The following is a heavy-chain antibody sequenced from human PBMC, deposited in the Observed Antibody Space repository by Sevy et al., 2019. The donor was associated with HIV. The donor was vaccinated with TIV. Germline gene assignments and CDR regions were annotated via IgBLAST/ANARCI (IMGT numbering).Heavy chain of an antibody. V-gene: IGHV3-7*01. D-gene: IGHD3-3*01. CDR1: GFTFSSYW. Sequence: GGSLRLSCAASGFTFSSYWMSWVRQAPGKGLEWVANIKQDGSEKYYVDSVKGRFTISRANAKNSQYLQMNSLGAEDTAVYYCARDHYDFWSGLRYYYYGMDVWGQGTTVTVSS. CDR2: IKQDGSEK. CDR3: ARDHYDFWSGLRYYYYGMDV. J-gene: IGHJ6*02.